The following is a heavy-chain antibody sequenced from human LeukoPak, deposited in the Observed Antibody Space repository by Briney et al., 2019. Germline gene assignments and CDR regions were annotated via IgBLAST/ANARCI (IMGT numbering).Heavy chain of an antibody. CDR3: ASLMEIAVAGNYFDY. V-gene: IGHV4-39*01. CDR2: IFYSGST. D-gene: IGHD6-19*01. Sequence: SETLSLTCTVSGGSISSSSYYWGWIRQPPGRGLEWIGNIFYSGSTYYNPSLKSRVTISVDTSKNQFSLRLSSVTAADTAVYYCASLMEIAVAGNYFDYWGQGTLVTVSS. J-gene: IGHJ4*02. CDR1: GGSISSSSYY.